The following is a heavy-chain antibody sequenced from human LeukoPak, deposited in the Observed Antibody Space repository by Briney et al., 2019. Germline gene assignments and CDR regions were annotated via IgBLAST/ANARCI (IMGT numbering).Heavy chain of an antibody. Sequence: SETLSLTCTVSGGSISSYYWSWIRQPPGKGLEWIGYIYYSGSTNYNPSLKSRVTISVDTSKNQFSLKLSSVTAADTAVYYCARWSGGSGSYHLGNYGMDVGAKGPRSPSPQ. CDR3: ARWSGGSGSYHLGNYGMDV. J-gene: IGHJ6*04. V-gene: IGHV4-59*01. CDR1: GGSISSYY. CDR2: IYYSGST. D-gene: IGHD3-10*01.